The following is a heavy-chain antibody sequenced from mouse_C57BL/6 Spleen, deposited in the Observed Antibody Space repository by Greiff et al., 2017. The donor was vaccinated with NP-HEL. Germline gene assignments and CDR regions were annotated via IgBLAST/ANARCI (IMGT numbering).Heavy chain of an antibody. CDR1: GYTFTDYE. J-gene: IGHJ1*03. Sequence: VQLQQSGAELVRPGASVTLSCKASGYTFTDYEMHWVKQTPVHGLEWIGAIDPETGGTAYNQKFKGKAILTADKSSSTAYMELRSLTSEDSAVYYWTRRNYGSSYWRYFDVWGTGTTVTVSS. CDR2: IDPETGGT. D-gene: IGHD1-1*01. V-gene: IGHV1-15*01. CDR3: TRRNYGSSYWRYFDV.